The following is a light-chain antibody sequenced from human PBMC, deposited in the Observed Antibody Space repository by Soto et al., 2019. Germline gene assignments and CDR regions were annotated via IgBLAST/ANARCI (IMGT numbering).Light chain of an antibody. CDR2: AVS. CDR3: QRGYSAVRT. J-gene: IGKJ2*01. Sequence: DIQMTQSPSSLSASVGDRVTITCRASQSISNYLNWYQQKPGKAPNLLIYAVSSLRSGVPSRFSGSGSGTDFTLTISSLQPEDFANYSCQRGYSAVRTFGQGTKREIK. V-gene: IGKV1-39*01. CDR1: QSISNY.